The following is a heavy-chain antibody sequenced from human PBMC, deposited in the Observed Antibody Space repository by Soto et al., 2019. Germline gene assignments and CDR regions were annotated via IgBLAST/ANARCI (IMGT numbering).Heavy chain of an antibody. Sequence: GGSLRLSCAASGFTFSSYAMHWVRQAPGKGLEWVAVISYDGSNKYYADSVKGRFTISRDNSKNTLYLQMNSLRAEDTAVYYCARAPHLRPNWGYFDYWGQGTLVTVSS. J-gene: IGHJ4*02. V-gene: IGHV3-30*04. CDR3: ARAPHLRPNWGYFDY. CDR2: ISYDGSNK. D-gene: IGHD7-27*01. CDR1: GFTFSSYA.